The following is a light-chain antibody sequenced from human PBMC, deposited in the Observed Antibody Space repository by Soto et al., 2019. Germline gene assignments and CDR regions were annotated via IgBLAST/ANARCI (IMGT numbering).Light chain of an antibody. CDR1: SSDVGSYNL. V-gene: IGLV2-23*01. CDR2: EDN. CDR3: CSYARTSTYV. J-gene: IGLJ1*01. Sequence: QSVLTQPASVSGSPGQSITISCTGTSSDVGSYNLVSWYRQHPGKAPKLMIYEDNKRPSGVSNRFSVSKSGYTASLTISGLQAEDEADYYWCSYARTSTYVFGSGTKVTVL.